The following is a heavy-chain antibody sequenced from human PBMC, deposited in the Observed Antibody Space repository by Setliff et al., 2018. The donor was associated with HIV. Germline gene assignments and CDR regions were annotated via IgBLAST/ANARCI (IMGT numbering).Heavy chain of an antibody. Sequence: GSLRLSCAASGFTFSSYWMHWVRQAPGKGLVWVFGMNTDGSSTRYADSVKGRFTISRDNAKNMLYLQMNSLSAEDTAVYYCARGQLSVTLQFDHWGQGTLVTVSS. CDR1: GFTFSSYW. CDR3: ARGQLSVTLQFDH. J-gene: IGHJ4*02. D-gene: IGHD4-17*01. CDR2: MNTDGSST. V-gene: IGHV3-74*01.